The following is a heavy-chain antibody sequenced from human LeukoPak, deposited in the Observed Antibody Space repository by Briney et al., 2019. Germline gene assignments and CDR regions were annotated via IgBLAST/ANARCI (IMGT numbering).Heavy chain of an antibody. Sequence: KASETLSLTCSVSGGSVSSNYWAWLRQPPGKGPEWIGYIYHSGYVKYNPSFESRVTMSVDTSKSQFSLQLTSVTAADTAVYYCARHNIASDGARLFDFWGRGTLVAVSS. D-gene: IGHD4-17*01. V-gene: IGHV4-59*08. CDR3: ARHNIASDGARLFDF. J-gene: IGHJ4*02. CDR2: IYHSGYV. CDR1: GGSVSSNY.